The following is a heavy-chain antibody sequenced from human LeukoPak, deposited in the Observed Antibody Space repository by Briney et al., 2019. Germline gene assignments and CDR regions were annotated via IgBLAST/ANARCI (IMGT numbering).Heavy chain of an antibody. J-gene: IGHJ4*02. V-gene: IGHV3-30*18. CDR2: ISNDGNNK. CDR3: AKPYYYGSGANYFDY. Sequence: PGRSLRLSCAASEFTFNSYGMHWVRQAPGKGLEWVAVISNDGNNKYYADSVKGRFTISRDNSKNTLFLQMNSLRAEDTAVHYCAKPYYYGSGANYFDYWGQGTLVTVSS. CDR1: EFTFNSYG. D-gene: IGHD3-10*01.